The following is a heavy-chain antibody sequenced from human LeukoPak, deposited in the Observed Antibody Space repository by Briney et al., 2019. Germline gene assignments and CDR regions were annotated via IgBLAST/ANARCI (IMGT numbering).Heavy chain of an antibody. D-gene: IGHD3-10*01. CDR3: ARDWGVEGRASYMDV. CDR1: GGSISSNCYY. V-gene: IGHV4-39*06. CDR2: IYYSGNT. Sequence: SETLTLTCTVSGGSISSNCYYWGRIPQPPGKGLEWIGCIYYSGNTEDNVSLKCRVTILVDTYKHQFPLNLLSVTDADAAVCLCARDWGVEGRASYMDVSAKGTTVTVSS. J-gene: IGHJ6*03.